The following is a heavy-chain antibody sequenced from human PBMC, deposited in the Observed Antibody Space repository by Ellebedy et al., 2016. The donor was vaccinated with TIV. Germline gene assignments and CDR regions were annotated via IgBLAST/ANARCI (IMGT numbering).Heavy chain of an antibody. CDR3: ARGLGATDY. CDR2: IYSGGST. Sequence: GESLKISCAASGFTVSSNYMSWVRQAPGKGLEWVSVIYSGGSTYYADSVKGRFTISRDNSKNTLYLQMNSLRAEDTAVYYCARGLGATDYWGQGTLVTVSS. V-gene: IGHV3-53*01. D-gene: IGHD1-26*01. J-gene: IGHJ4*02. CDR1: GFTVSSNY.